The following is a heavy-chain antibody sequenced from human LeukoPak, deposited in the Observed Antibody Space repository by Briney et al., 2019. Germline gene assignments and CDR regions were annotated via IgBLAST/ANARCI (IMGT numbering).Heavy chain of an antibody. Sequence: GGSLRLSCAASGFTFTGYAMTWVRQAPGKELEWISTISDGGYNTYYADSVKGRFTISRDNSKYTLYLQMSGLRADDTAVYYCARDHNYAFDNWGQGTLVSVAS. CDR3: ARDHNYAFDN. J-gene: IGHJ4*02. D-gene: IGHD1-1*01. V-gene: IGHV3-23*01. CDR1: GFTFTGYA. CDR2: ISDGGYNT.